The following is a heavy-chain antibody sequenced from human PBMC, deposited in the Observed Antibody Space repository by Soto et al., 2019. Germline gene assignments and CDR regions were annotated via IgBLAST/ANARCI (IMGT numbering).Heavy chain of an antibody. CDR3: ARVRYDFWSGYYMDYYGMDV. CDR1: GYTFTSYG. V-gene: IGHV1-18*01. CDR2: ISAYNGNT. Sequence: ASVKVSCKASGYTFTSYGISWVRRAPGQGLEWMGWISAYNGNTNYAQKLQGRVTMTTDTSTSTAYMELRSLRSDDTAVYYCARVRYDFWSGYYMDYYGMDVWGQGTTVTVSS. D-gene: IGHD3-3*01. J-gene: IGHJ6*02.